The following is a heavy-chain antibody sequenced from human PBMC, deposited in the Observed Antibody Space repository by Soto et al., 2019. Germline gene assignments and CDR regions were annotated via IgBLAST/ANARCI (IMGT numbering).Heavy chain of an antibody. V-gene: IGHV3-53*01. CDR1: GLTISGKKY. Sequence: DVQLVESGGGLIQPGESLRLSCAAFGLTISGKKYVAWVRQAPGKGLEWVSALYDVDGSFYADSVKGRFTTSSDSSKTTVYLRMNYLRPDDTAVYYCATWDEREHAYDVWGQGTTVTVSS. D-gene: IGHD1-1*01. CDR3: ATWDEREHAYDV. J-gene: IGHJ3*01. CDR2: LYDVDGS.